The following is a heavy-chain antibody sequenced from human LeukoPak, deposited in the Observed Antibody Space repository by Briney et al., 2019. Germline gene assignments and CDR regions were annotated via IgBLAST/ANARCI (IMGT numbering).Heavy chain of an antibody. CDR1: GITFSSYE. V-gene: IGHV3-48*03. J-gene: IGHJ4*02. Sequence: GGSLRLSCVASGITFSSYEMNWVRQAPGKGLEWISCISSSGGPIYYADSVKGRFTISRDNAKSSLYLRMNSLRAEDTAVYYCARGFRDTAMFLDYWGQGTLVTVSS. D-gene: IGHD5-18*01. CDR3: ARGFRDTAMFLDY. CDR2: ISSSGGPI.